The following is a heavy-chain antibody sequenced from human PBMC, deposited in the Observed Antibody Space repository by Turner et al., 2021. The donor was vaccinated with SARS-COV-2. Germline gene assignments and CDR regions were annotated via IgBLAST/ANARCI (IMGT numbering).Heavy chain of an antibody. CDR1: GFPFGVYA. CDR3: TRDYLALLFGEHYYYGMDV. J-gene: IGHJ6*02. V-gene: IGHV3-49*04. D-gene: IGHD3-10*01. CDR2: IRSKPYGGTT. Sequence: EVQLVESGGGLVQPGRSLRLSCTASGFPFGVYAMSWVRQAPGKGLEWVGFIRSKPYGGTTEYAASVKGRVTISRDDSKSIAYLKMNSLKTEDTAVYYCTRDYLALLFGEHYYYGMDVWGQGTTVTVSS.